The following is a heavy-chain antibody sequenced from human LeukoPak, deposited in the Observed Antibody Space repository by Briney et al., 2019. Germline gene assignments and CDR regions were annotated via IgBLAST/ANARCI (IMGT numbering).Heavy chain of an antibody. CDR1: GYTFTSYY. J-gene: IGHJ3*02. Sequence: EASVKVSCKASGYTFTSYYIHWVRQAPGQGLEWMGLINPNGCNTGYAQKLQGRVTIARDTSTRTVYMELSSLRYEDTAVYYCSRGPSSPTFDIWGQGTMVTVSS. V-gene: IGHV1-46*03. CDR3: SRGPSSPTFDI. CDR2: INPNGCNT.